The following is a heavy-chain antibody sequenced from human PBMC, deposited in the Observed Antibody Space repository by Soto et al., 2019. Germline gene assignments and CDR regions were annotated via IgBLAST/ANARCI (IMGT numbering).Heavy chain of an antibody. CDR1: GGSIDSGDYY. Sequence: SETLSLTCTVPGGSIDSGDYYWSWIRQPPGKGLEWIGYVYYSGTTNYNPFLKSRVTLSLDKSKNQFSLKVTSLTAADTAVYYCASRDPGTSVDYWGQGTLVTVSS. D-gene: IGHD1-7*01. CDR2: VYYSGTT. V-gene: IGHV4-61*05. J-gene: IGHJ4*02. CDR3: ASRDPGTSVDY.